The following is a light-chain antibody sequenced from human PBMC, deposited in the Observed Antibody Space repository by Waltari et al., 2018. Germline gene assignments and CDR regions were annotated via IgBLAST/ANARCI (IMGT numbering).Light chain of an antibody. V-gene: IGLV1-44*01. J-gene: IGLJ3*02. CDR3: AAWDDSLNGWV. CDR2: SND. Sequence: QSVLTQPPSASGTPGQRVSISSSASSSNIGRNTFNRYQQLPGTAPKLLIYSNDERPSGVPDRFSGSKSGTSASLAISGLQSEDEADYYCAAWDDSLNGWVFGGGTKLTVL. CDR1: SSNIGRNT.